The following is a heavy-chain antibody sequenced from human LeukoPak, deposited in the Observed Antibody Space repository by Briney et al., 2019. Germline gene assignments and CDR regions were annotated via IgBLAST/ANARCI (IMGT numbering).Heavy chain of an antibody. Sequence: GGSLRLSCAASGFTFSSSAMSWVRQAPGKGLEWVSGISSSGGSTYYADSVKGRFTISRDNSKNTLYLRMNSLRAEDTAVYYCARDRIVGATAWFHYYYYGMDVWGQGTTVTVS. J-gene: IGHJ6*02. D-gene: IGHD1-26*01. V-gene: IGHV3-23*01. CDR2: ISSSGGST. CDR3: ARDRIVGATAWFHYYYYGMDV. CDR1: GFTFSSSA.